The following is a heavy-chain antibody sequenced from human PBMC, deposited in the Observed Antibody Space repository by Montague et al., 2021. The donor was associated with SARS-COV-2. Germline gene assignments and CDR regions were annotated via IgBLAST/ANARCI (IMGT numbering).Heavy chain of an antibody. CDR2: IYEGDTT. CDR3: VTPGKTAVAGQFDY. CDR1: GGSIRSTTFY. V-gene: IGHV4-39*07. D-gene: IGHD6-19*01. Sequence: SETLSLTCTVSGGSIRSTTFYWGWIRQSPGKGLEWIGYIYEGDTTXYNPSLKSRVAISLDTTNNQFSLEITSLIVADTAIYYCVTPGKTAVAGQFDYWGPGILVTVSS. J-gene: IGHJ4*02.